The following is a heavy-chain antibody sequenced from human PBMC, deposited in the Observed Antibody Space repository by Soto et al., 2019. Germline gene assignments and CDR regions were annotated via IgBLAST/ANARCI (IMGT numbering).Heavy chain of an antibody. CDR3: ARVYYDGSGYSTPGYYFDY. CDR1: GGSISSGDYY. Sequence: SETLSLTCTVSGGSISSGDYYWSWIRQLPGKGLEWIGYIYYSGSTYYNPSLKSRVTISVDTSKNQFSLKLSSVTAAGTAVYYCARVYYDGSGYSTPGYYFDYWGQGTLVTVSS. CDR2: IYYSGST. D-gene: IGHD3-22*01. V-gene: IGHV4-30-4*01. J-gene: IGHJ4*02.